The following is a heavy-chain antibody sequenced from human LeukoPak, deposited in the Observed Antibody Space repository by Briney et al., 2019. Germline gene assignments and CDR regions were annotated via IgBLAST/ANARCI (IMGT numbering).Heavy chain of an antibody. CDR2: IYYSGST. CDR1: GGSISSYY. CDR3: ASVPTSYYYDSSGPV. V-gene: IGHV4-59*12. Sequence: SETLSLTCTVSGGSISSYYWSWIRQPPGKGLEWIGYIYYSGSTNYNPSLKSRVTISVDTSKNQFSLKLSSVTAADTAVYYCASVPTSYYYDSSGPVWGQGTLVTVSS. D-gene: IGHD3-22*01. J-gene: IGHJ4*02.